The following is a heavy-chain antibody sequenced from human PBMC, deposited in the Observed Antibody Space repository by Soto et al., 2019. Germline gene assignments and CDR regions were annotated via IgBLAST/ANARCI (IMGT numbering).Heavy chain of an antibody. CDR1: GFTVSIFA. D-gene: IGHD2-2*01. CDR3: APGGFCSSSSCTRQYYYGMDV. Sequence: HPGGSLKLSCAASGFTVSIFAMTWLRKAPGKVLELVSSIGNSGGSTYYADYVKGRVTISRDNSKNTLYMEMNTLRAEDTAVYYCAPGGFCSSSSCTRQYYYGMDVWGQGTTVTVSS. CDR2: IGNSGGST. J-gene: IGHJ6*02. V-gene: IGHV3-23*01.